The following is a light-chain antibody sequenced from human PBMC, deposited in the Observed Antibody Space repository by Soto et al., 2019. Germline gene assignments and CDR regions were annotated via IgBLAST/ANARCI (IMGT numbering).Light chain of an antibody. V-gene: IGKV3-20*01. CDR1: QSVNNN. CDR3: HQYGSSPLT. Sequence: EIVMTQSPASLSVSPGERATLSCRASQSVNNNLAWYQQKPGQAPRLLIYGASSRANGIPDRFSGSGSGTDFTLTISRLEPEDFAVYYCHQYGSSPLTFGGGTKVDI. CDR2: GAS. J-gene: IGKJ4*01.